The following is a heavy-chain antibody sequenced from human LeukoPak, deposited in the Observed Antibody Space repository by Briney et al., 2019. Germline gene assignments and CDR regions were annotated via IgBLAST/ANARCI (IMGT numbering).Heavy chain of an antibody. Sequence: GGSLRLSCAASGFTFSSYAMSWVRQAPGKGLEWVSAISGSGGSTYYADSVKGRFTISRDNSKNTLYLQMNSLRAEDTAVYYCASDSSRYCSSTSCYGDAFDIWGQGTMVTVSS. J-gene: IGHJ3*02. CDR3: ASDSSRYCSSTSCYGDAFDI. V-gene: IGHV3-23*01. D-gene: IGHD2-2*01. CDR1: GFTFSSYA. CDR2: ISGSGGST.